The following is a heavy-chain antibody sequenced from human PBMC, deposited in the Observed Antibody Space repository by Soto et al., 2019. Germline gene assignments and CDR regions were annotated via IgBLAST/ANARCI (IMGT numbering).Heavy chain of an antibody. D-gene: IGHD2-2*01. J-gene: IGHJ3*02. CDR2: ISAYNGDT. V-gene: IGHV1-18*01. CDR1: GYTFTNYG. CDR3: ARDTPSRFVVVASATFDI. Sequence: QVHLVQSGAEVKKPGASVKVSCKASGYTFTNYGVSWVRQAPGQGLEWLGWISAYNGDTKSAQKLQGRVTMTPDTSTSTAYMELRSLRSDDTAVYFCARDTPSRFVVVASATFDIWGQGTIVTVSA.